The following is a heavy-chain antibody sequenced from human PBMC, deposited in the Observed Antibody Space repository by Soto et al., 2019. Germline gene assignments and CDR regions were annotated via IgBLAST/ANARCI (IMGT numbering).Heavy chain of an antibody. Sequence: SETLSLTCTVSGGSIRSGTYYWNWIRHHPGKGLEWIGYIYHSGSTYYNPSLESRVTISLDSSKNHFSLKLSSVTAADTAVYYCARSYGSGRYYEFDYWGQGTLVTVSS. D-gene: IGHD3-10*01. J-gene: IGHJ4*02. V-gene: IGHV4-31*03. CDR1: GGSIRSGTYY. CDR3: ARSYGSGRYYEFDY. CDR2: IYHSGST.